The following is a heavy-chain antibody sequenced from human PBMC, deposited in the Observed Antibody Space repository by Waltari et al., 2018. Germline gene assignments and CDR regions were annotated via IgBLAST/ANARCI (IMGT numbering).Heavy chain of an antibody. J-gene: IGHJ5*02. Sequence: QVQLQESGPGLVKPSETLSLTCTVSGGSISSYYWSWIRQPPGKGLEWIGYIYYSGSTNYNPSLKSRVTRSVDTSKNQFSLKLSSVTAADTAVYYCARGLYYYDSSGYYYFNWFDPWGQGTLVTVSS. CDR3: ARGLYYYDSSGYYYFNWFDP. D-gene: IGHD3-22*01. CDR1: GGSISSYY. CDR2: IYYSGST. V-gene: IGHV4-59*01.